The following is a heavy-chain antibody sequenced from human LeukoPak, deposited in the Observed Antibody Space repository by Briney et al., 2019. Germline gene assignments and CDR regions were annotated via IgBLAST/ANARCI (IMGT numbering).Heavy chain of an antibody. J-gene: IGHJ6*03. CDR3: ARGGDCSGGTCSFPHYMDV. V-gene: IGHV1-69*05. Sequence: SVKVSCKASGGTFRNYLITWVRQAPGQGLEWMGGIVPVFRSANHAQKFQDRVSITTDESTNTVYMEVSSLRSEDTAVYYCARGGDCSGGTCSFPHYMDVWGKGTTVTVSS. CDR2: IVPVFRSA. D-gene: IGHD2-15*01. CDR1: GGTFRNYL.